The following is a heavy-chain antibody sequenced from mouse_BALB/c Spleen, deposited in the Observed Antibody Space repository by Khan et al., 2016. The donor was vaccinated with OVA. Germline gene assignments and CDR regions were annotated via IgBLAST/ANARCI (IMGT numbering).Heavy chain of an antibody. CDR2: INPHIGET. CDR1: GYSFTGYF. D-gene: IGHD1-1*01. J-gene: IGHJ2*01. V-gene: IGHV1-20*02. Sequence: EVQLKQSGPELVKPGASVKISCKASGYSFTGYFMNWVMQSHGKSLEWIGRINPHIGETLYNQKFKDQATLTVDESSSTAHMELRSLASEDSAVYYCTRIYRSDFDYWGQGTTLTVSS. CDR3: TRIYRSDFDY.